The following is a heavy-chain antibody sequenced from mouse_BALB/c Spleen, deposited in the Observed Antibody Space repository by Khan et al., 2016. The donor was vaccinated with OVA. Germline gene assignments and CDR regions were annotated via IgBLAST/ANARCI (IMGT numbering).Heavy chain of an antibody. CDR1: GFSLSRYN. D-gene: IGHD2-14*01. Sequence: VQLQESGPGLVAPSQSLSITCTVSGFSLSRYNIHWVRQPPGKGLEWLGMIWGGGGTDYNSPLKSRLNISTDNSKSQVFLKMNSLQTDDTAMYDCARAYYRYDSYYAMDYWGQGISVTVSS. V-gene: IGHV2-6-4*01. J-gene: IGHJ4*01. CDR3: ARAYYRYDSYYAMDY. CDR2: IWGGGGT.